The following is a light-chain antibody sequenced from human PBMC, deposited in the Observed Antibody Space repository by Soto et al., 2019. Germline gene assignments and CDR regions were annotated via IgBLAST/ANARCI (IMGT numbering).Light chain of an antibody. CDR3: QQSHITPHS. V-gene: IGKV1-39*01. Sequence: DIQVTPSPSSLSASVGDRVTITCRASQSISNYLNWYQHKSGKAPKLLIYAASSLQSGVPSRFSGSGSGTDFSLTISSLQPEDFATYYCQQSHITPHSFGQGTKLEIK. J-gene: IGKJ2*03. CDR2: AAS. CDR1: QSISNY.